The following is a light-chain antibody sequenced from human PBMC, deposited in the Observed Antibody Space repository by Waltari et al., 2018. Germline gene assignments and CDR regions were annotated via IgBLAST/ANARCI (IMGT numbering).Light chain of an antibody. J-gene: IGKJ1*01. V-gene: IGKV2-30*01. CDR3: MKGTHWRWT. Sequence: DVVMTQSPLSLPVTLGQPASISCRSSQGLVYSDGNTYLNWFQQRPGQSPRRLIYKVSIRGSGVPNRFSGRWSGTDFTLEISRVDGEDVGSYFCMKGTHWRWTFGQGTKVEIK. CDR1: QGLVYSDGNTY. CDR2: KVS.